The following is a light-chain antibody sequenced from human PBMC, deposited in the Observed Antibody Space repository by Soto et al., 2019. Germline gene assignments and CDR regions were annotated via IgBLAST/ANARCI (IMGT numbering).Light chain of an antibody. CDR2: DAS. V-gene: IGKV1-5*01. CDR3: QQYNSFSWT. J-gene: IGKJ1*01. CDR1: QGISSW. Sequence: DIQMTQSPSTLSASVGDRVTITCRASQGISSWLAWYQQKPGKAPKLLIYDASSLESGVPSRFSGSGSGTEFTLSISSLQPDDFATYYCQQYNSFSWTFGQGTKVDIK.